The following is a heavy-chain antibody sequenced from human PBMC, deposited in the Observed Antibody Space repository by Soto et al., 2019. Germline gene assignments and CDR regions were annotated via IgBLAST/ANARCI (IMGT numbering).Heavy chain of an antibody. V-gene: IGHV4-30-4*01. CDR3: ARIQRDSAFGHFDY. J-gene: IGHJ4*02. CDR1: GGSISSVDYY. Sequence: QVQLQESGPGLVKPSQTLSLTCTVSGGSISSVDYYWSWIRQPPGKGLEWIGYIFYSGSTDYNPSPKSRATISVDTSNNQFSLNVNSVTAADTAVYYCARIQRDSAFGHFDYWGQGTPVTVSS. D-gene: IGHD5-18*01. CDR2: IFYSGST.